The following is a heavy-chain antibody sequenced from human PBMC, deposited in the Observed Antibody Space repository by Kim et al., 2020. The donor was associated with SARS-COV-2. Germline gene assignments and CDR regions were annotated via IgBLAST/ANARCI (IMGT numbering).Heavy chain of an antibody. V-gene: IGHV3-66*01. Sequence: KGRFTISRDNTKNTLYLQMNSLKAEEAAVYYCAISSYYDFWSGYPSWFDPWGQGTLVTVSS. D-gene: IGHD3-3*01. J-gene: IGHJ5*02. CDR3: AISSYYDFWSGYPSWFDP.